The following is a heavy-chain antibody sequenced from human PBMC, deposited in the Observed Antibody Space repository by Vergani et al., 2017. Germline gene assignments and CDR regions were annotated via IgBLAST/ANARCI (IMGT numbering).Heavy chain of an antibody. V-gene: IGHV4-59*08. CDR2: IYSTGST. J-gene: IGHJ4*02. CDR1: GGSFNTYY. Sequence: QVQLPESGPGLVKPSETLSLTCTVSGGSFNTYYWSWIRQSPGKGLEWIGYIYSTGSTNYNPSLNSRVTMSVDTSKNQFSLKLRSVTAADTAVYYCARADGVITNPWYYWGQGTLVTVSS. D-gene: IGHD1-14*01. CDR3: ARADGVITNPWYY.